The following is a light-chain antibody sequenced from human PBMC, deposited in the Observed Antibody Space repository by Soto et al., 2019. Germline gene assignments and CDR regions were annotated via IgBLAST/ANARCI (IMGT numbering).Light chain of an antibody. CDR2: KAS. J-gene: IGKJ1*01. CDR1: QTISSW. V-gene: IGKV1-5*03. Sequence: DIQMNQSPSTLSGSVGDRVTITCRASQTISSWLAWYQQKPGKAPKLLIYKASTLKSGVPSRFSGSGSGTEFTLTISSLQPDDFATYHCQHYNSYSEAFGQGTKVDI. CDR3: QHYNSYSEA.